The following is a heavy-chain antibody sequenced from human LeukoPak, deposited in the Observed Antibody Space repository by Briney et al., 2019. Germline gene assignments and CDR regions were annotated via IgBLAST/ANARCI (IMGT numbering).Heavy chain of an antibody. D-gene: IGHD4-17*01. CDR1: GFTFSSYG. J-gene: IGHJ4*02. Sequence: GGSLRLSCAASGFTFSSYGMHWVRQAPGKGLEWVAVISYDGSNKYYADSVKGRFTISRDNSKNTLYLQMNSLRAEDTAVYYCARDTDPTQLDYWGQGTLVTVSS. V-gene: IGHV3-30*03. CDR2: ISYDGSNK. CDR3: ARDTDPTQLDY.